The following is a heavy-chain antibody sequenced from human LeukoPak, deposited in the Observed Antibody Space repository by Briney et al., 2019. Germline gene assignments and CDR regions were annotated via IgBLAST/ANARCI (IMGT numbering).Heavy chain of an antibody. CDR1: GFTFSSYA. V-gene: IGHV3-30-3*01. Sequence: GGSLRLSCAASGFTFSSYAMHWVRQAPGKGLEWVAVISYDGSNKYYADSVKGRFTISRDNSKNTLYLQMNSLRAEDTAVYYCLGWFGELFRTTPYYYYYGMDVWGKGTTVTVSS. D-gene: IGHD3-10*01. J-gene: IGHJ6*04. CDR2: ISYDGSNK. CDR3: LGWFGELFRTTPYYYYYGMDV.